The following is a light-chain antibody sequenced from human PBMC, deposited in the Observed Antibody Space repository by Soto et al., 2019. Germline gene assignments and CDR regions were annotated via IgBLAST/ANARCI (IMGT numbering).Light chain of an antibody. CDR2: GAS. Sequence: EIVLTQSPGTLSLSPGERATLTCRVSQSITSRYLAWYQQKPGQAPRLLIYGASIRASSISDRFSGSGSGTDFTLTISSLEAEDFAVYYCQHHGSSARTFTFGPGTKVDI. J-gene: IGKJ3*01. CDR1: QSITSRY. V-gene: IGKV3-20*01. CDR3: QHHGSSARTFT.